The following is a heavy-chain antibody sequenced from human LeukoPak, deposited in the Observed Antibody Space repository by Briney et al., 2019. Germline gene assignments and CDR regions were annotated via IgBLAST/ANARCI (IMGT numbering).Heavy chain of an antibody. Sequence: GSLRLSSAASGFTFSSYAMSWVRQAPGEGLEWVSAISGSGGSTYYADSVKGRFTISRDNAKSSLYLQMNSLRAEDTAVYYCARESGYSNADYWGQGTQVTVSS. CDR2: ISGSGGST. D-gene: IGHD4-11*01. J-gene: IGHJ4*02. CDR1: GFTFSSYA. CDR3: ARESGYSNADY. V-gene: IGHV3-23*01.